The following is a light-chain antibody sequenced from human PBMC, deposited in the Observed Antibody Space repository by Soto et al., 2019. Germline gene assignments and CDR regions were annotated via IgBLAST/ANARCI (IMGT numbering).Light chain of an antibody. CDR3: QQYYSYPLT. Sequence: AIRMTQSPSSFSASTGDRVTITCRASQGISSYLAWYQQKPGKAPKLLIYAASTLQSGVPSRFSGSGSGTDFPLTISCLQSEDFATYYCQQYYSYPLTFGQGTRLEIK. CDR2: AAS. V-gene: IGKV1-8*01. CDR1: QGISSY. J-gene: IGKJ5*01.